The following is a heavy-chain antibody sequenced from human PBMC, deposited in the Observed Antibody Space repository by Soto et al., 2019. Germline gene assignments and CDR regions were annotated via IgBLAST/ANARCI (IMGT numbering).Heavy chain of an antibody. Sequence: SETLSLTCTVSAGSISSGDYYWSWIRQPPGKGLEWIGYIYYTGSTYYNPSLKSRLTISVDTSKNQYSLKLTSVTAADTAVYFCARYQKGTFDYWGQGTLVTVSS. D-gene: IGHD2-2*01. CDR1: AGSISSGDYY. CDR3: ARYQKGTFDY. CDR2: IYYTGST. J-gene: IGHJ4*02. V-gene: IGHV4-30-4*01.